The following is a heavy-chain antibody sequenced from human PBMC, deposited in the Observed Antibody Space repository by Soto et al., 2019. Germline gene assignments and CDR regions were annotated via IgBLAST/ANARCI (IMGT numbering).Heavy chain of an antibody. V-gene: IGHV1-18*01. CDR2: LRGYTGHT. Sequence: ASVKVACKASGYTFTTYGVSWVRQAPGQGLEWMGWLRGYTGHTKYARRLQGRVAMTTDTSTSTAYMELRSLRSDDPAGYYCARDLEPYDSSGDYFKASAYWGQGTLVTVSS. J-gene: IGHJ4*02. CDR3: ARDLEPYDSSGDYFKASAY. D-gene: IGHD3-22*01. CDR1: GYTFTTYG.